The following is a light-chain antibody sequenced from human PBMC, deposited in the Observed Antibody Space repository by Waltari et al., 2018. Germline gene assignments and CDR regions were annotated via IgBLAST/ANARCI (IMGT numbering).Light chain of an antibody. CDR3: CSYAGTITPYV. Sequence: QSALTQPASVSGSPGQSVTISCTGTSSDAGSYNLSSWYQHHPGKAPKLMIYEANKRPSGVSNRFSGSKSGITASLTISGLQAEDEADYYCCSYAGTITPYVFGSGTKVTVL. V-gene: IGLV2-23*01. CDR1: SSDAGSYNL. CDR2: EAN. J-gene: IGLJ1*01.